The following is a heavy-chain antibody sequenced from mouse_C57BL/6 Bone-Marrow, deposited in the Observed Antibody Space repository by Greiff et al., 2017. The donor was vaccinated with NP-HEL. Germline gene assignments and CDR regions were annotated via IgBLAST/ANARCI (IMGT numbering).Heavy chain of an antibody. D-gene: IGHD1-1*01. CDR1: GYAFTNYL. J-gene: IGHJ3*01. CDR2: INPGSGGT. Sequence: QVQLQQSGAELVRPGTSVKVSCKASGYAFTNYLIEWVKQRPGQGLEWIGVINPGSGGTNYNEKFKGKATLTADKSSRPAYMQLSSLTYEDTAVYCCARSEYPVYYYGSSPVAYWGQGTLVTVSA. CDR3: ARSEYPVYYYGSSPVAY. V-gene: IGHV1-54*01.